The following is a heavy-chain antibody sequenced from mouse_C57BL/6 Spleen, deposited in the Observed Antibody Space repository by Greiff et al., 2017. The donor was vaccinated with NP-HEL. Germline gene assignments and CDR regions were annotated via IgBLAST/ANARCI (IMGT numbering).Heavy chain of an antibody. CDR1: GYTFTSYW. CDR2: IHPNSGST. J-gene: IGHJ4*01. D-gene: IGHD1-1*01. V-gene: IGHV1-64*01. Sequence: QVHVKQPGAELVKPGASVKLSCKASGYTFTSYWMHWVKQRPGQGLEWIGMIHPNSGSTNYNEKFKSKATLTVDKSSSTAYMQLSSLTSEDSAVYYCALYGSSLYYAMDYWGQGTSVTVSS. CDR3: ALYGSSLYYAMDY.